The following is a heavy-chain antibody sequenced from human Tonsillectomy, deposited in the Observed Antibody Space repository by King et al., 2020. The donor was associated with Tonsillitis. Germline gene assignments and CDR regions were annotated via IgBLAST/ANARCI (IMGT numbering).Heavy chain of an antibody. CDR3: ARDQPVGSTRFDY. Sequence: QLQESGPGLVKPSETLSLTCTVSGASMSSYYWSWIRQPAEKGLEWFGGIHTSGSTNTHPSLWSRVTMLVDTSKNQFSLRLTSMTAADTAVYYCARDQPVGSTRFDYWGQGILVTVSS. D-gene: IGHD2-2*01. CDR1: GASMSSYY. J-gene: IGHJ4*02. V-gene: IGHV4-4*07. CDR2: IHTSGST.